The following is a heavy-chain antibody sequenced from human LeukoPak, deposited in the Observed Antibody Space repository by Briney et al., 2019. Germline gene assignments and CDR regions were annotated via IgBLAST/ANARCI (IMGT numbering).Heavy chain of an antibody. Sequence: SGTLSLTCAVSGGSISSSNWWSWVRQPPGKGLEWIGEIYHSGSTNYNPSLKSRVTISVDKSKNQFSLKLSSVTAADTAVYYCARQSVGATFSYYYYGMDVWGQGTTVTVSS. V-gene: IGHV4-4*02. D-gene: IGHD1-26*01. CDR2: IYHSGST. CDR3: ARQSVGATFSYYYYGMDV. CDR1: GGSISSSNW. J-gene: IGHJ6*02.